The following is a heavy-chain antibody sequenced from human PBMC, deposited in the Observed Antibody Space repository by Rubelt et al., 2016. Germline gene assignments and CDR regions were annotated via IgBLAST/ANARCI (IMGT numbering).Heavy chain of an antibody. CDR2: INPSGGST. CDR1: GYIFTSYS. V-gene: IGHV1-46*01. Sequence: GYIFTSYSMHWVRQAPGQGLEWMGIINPSGGSTTYAQKFQGRVSMTRDTSTSTVYMELSSLRYEDTALYYCARDPSNSVGSHVYFDYWAQGTLVTVSS. J-gene: IGHJ4*02. D-gene: IGHD1-26*01. CDR3: ARDPSNSVGSHVYFDY.